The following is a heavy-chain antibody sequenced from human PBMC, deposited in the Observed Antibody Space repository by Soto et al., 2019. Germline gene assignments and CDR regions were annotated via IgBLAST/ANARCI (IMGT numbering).Heavy chain of an antibody. Sequence: PSETLSLTCTVSGGSISSGGYYWSWIRQPPGKGLEWIGYIYNSGSTDYNPSLKSRVTISVGTSKNQFSLKLNSVTAADTAVYYCARDLNTDSWYYFDFWGPGILVTV. D-gene: IGHD6-13*01. CDR2: IYNSGST. CDR3: ARDLNTDSWYYFDF. CDR1: GGSISSGGYY. V-gene: IGHV4-61*08. J-gene: IGHJ4*02.